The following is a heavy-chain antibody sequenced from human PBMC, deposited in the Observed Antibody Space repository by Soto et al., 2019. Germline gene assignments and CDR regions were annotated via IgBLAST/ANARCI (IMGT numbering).Heavy chain of an antibody. CDR2: ISGSGGST. V-gene: IGHV3-23*01. D-gene: IGHD3-22*01. Sequence: GGSLRLSCAASGFTFSSYAMSWVRQAPGKGLEWVSAISGSGGSTYYADSVKGRFTISRDNSKNTLYLQMNSLRAEDTAVYYCAKDQYYYDSSGYSLRYFDYWGQGTLVTVSS. CDR3: AKDQYYYDSSGYSLRYFDY. CDR1: GFTFSSYA. J-gene: IGHJ4*02.